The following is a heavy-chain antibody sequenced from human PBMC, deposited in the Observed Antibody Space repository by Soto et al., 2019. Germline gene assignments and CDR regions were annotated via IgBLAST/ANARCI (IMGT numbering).Heavy chain of an antibody. V-gene: IGHV5-51*01. CDR1: GGKSINYW. CDR2: IYPGDSDT. Sequence: KGAGGKSINYWGGWVSKKTGKGLEWMGIIYPGDSDTRYSPAFQGKVTISADKSISTAYLQWSRLKASDSAIYYCARRGGAGYHYGVDVWGQATTVTVSS. J-gene: IGHJ6*02. D-gene: IGHD3-16*01. CDR3: ARRGGAGYHYGVDV.